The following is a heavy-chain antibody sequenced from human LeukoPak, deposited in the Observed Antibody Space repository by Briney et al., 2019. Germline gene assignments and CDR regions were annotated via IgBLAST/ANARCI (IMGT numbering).Heavy chain of an antibody. D-gene: IGHD3-9*01. V-gene: IGHV3-23*01. CDR1: GFTFSSYA. CDR3: AKVPFDWISSTNYYDMDV. Sequence: TGGSLRLSCAASGFTFSSYAMSWVRQAPGKGLEWVSSISGTSGSTFYADSVQGRFTISRDNSKNTLYLQMNSLRAEDTAVYYCAKVPFDWISSTNYYDMDVWGKGTTVTVSS. CDR2: ISGTSGST. J-gene: IGHJ6*03.